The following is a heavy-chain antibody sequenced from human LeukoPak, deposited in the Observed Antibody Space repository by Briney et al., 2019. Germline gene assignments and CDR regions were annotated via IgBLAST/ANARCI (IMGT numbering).Heavy chain of an antibody. V-gene: IGHV3-66*02. Sequence: PGGSLRLSCAASGFTVSSNYMSWVRQAPGKGLEWVSVIYSGGSTYYADSVKGRFTISRDNSKNTLYLRMNSLRAEDTAVYYCARDRLEYYYSSGYLVDYWGQGTLVTVSS. CDR3: ARDRLEYYYSSGYLVDY. D-gene: IGHD3-22*01. CDR1: GFTVSSNY. J-gene: IGHJ4*02. CDR2: IYSGGST.